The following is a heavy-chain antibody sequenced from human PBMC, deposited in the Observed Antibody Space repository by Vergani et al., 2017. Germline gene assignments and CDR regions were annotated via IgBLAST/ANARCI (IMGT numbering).Heavy chain of an antibody. Sequence: QVQLVESGGGVVQPGRSLRLSCAASGFTFSSYAMHWVRQAPGKGLEWVAVISYGGSNKYYADSVKCRFTISSDNSKNTLYLQMNSLRAEDTAVYYCARDAYYDSSVYSNFDYWGRGTLVTVSS. D-gene: IGHD3-22*01. CDR2: ISYGGSNK. V-gene: IGHV3-30-3*01. CDR3: ARDAYYDSSVYSNFDY. J-gene: IGHJ4*02. CDR1: GFTFSSYA.